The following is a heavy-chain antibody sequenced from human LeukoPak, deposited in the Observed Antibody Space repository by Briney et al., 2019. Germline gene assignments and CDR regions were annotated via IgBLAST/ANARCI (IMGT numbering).Heavy chain of an antibody. CDR1: GFTFSSYS. Sequence: PGGSLRLSCAASGFTFSSYSMNWVRQAPGKGLEWVSSISTSSSYIYSADSVKGRFTISRDNAKNSLYLQMNSLRDEDTAVYYCVRDTFSPDAFDIWGQGTMVTVSS. D-gene: IGHD3-16*01. V-gene: IGHV3-21*01. J-gene: IGHJ3*02. CDR3: VRDTFSPDAFDI. CDR2: ISTSSSYI.